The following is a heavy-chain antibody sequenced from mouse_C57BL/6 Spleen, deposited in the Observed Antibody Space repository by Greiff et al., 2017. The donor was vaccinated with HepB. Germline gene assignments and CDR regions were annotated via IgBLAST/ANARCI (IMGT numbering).Heavy chain of an antibody. V-gene: IGHV1-50*01. D-gene: IGHD3-3*01. CDR3: ARERDG. Sequence: QVQLQHPGAELVKPGASVKLSCKASGYTFTSYWMQWVKQRPGQGLEWIGEIDPSDSYTNYNQKFKGKATLTVDTSSSTAYMQLSSLTSEDSAVYYCARERDGWGQGTLVTVSA. J-gene: IGHJ3*01. CDR1: GYTFTSYW. CDR2: IDPSDSYT.